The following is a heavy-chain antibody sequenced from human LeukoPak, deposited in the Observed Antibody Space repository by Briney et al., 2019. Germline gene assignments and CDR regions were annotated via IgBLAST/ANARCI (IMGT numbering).Heavy chain of an antibody. CDR2: ISGSGGST. D-gene: IGHD3-22*01. CDR1: GFTFSSYA. CDR3: ANGDYYDGSGASPGFDY. J-gene: IGHJ4*02. Sequence: GGSLRLSCAASGFTFSSYAMSWVRQAPGKGLEWVSAISGSGGSTYYADSVKGRFTISRDNSKNTLYLQMNSLRAEDTAVYYCANGDYYDGSGASPGFDYWGQGTLVTVSS. V-gene: IGHV3-23*01.